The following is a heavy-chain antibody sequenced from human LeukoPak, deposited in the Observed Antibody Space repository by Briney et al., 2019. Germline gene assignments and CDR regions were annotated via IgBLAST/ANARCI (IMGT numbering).Heavy chain of an antibody. D-gene: IGHD3-3*01. Sequence: PAETLSLTCTVSGGSISSSSYYWGWIRQPPGKGLEWIGSIYYSGSTYYNPSLKSRVTISVDTSKNQFSLQLSSVTAADTAVYYCARITIFGVVIIPFDYWGQGTLVTVSS. J-gene: IGHJ4*02. V-gene: IGHV4-39*01. CDR3: ARITIFGVVIIPFDY. CDR2: IYYSGST. CDR1: GGSISSSSYY.